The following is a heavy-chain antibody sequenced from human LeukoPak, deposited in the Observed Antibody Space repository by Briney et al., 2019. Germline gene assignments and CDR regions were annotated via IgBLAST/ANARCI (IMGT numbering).Heavy chain of an antibody. V-gene: IGHV4-59*01. CDR3: AKSDNSGWLTWFDP. CDR2: IYHSGST. D-gene: IGHD6-19*01. J-gene: IGHJ5*02. CDR1: GGSISSDY. Sequence: PSETLSLTRTVSGGSISSDYWSWIRQPPGKGLEWIGYIYHSGSTNYNPSLKSRVTISVDTSKNQFSLKLSSVTAADTAVYYCAKSDNSGWLTWFDPWGQGTLVTASS.